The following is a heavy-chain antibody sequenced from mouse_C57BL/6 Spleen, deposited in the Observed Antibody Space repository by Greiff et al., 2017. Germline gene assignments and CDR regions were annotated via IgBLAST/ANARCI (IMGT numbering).Heavy chain of an antibody. CDR3: TRSRTAQATSYAMDY. CDR2: IDPETGGT. J-gene: IGHJ4*01. CDR1: GYTFTDYE. D-gene: IGHD3-2*02. V-gene: IGHV1-15*01. Sequence: QVQLQQSGAELVRPGASVTLSCKASGYTFTDYEMHWVKQTPVHGLEWIGAIDPETGGTAYNQKFKGKAILTADKSSSPAYMELRSLTSEDSAVYYCTRSRTAQATSYAMDYWGQGTSVTVSS.